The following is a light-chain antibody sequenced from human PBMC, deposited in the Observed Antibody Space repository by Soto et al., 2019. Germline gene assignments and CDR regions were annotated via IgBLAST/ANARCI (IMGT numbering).Light chain of an antibody. CDR3: SSHAAINV. V-gene: IGLV2-8*01. J-gene: IGLJ1*01. Sequence: QSALTQPPSASGSPGQSVTISCTGSSRDVGGYNYVSWYQHHPGKAPKLIIFEVNQRPSGVPNRFSGSKSGNTASLTVSGLQAEDEADYYCSSHAAINVFGTGTKLTVL. CDR2: EVN. CDR1: SRDVGGYNY.